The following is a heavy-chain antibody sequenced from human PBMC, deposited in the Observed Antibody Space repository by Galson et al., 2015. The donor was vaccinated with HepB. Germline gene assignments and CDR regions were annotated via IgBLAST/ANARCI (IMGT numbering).Heavy chain of an antibody. CDR2: IGAGGGDI. V-gene: IGHV3-23*01. J-gene: IGHJ4*02. CDR3: RTHCGINGCVGY. D-gene: IGHD2-21*01. CDR1: GFTFNNYG. Sequence: SLRLSCAASGFTFNNYGMDWVRQTPTKGLEWVSSIGAGGGDIAYADSVKGRFTISRDNSKNTLFLQMNSLRAEDTAVYSCRTHCGINGCVGYWGQGTLVTVSS.